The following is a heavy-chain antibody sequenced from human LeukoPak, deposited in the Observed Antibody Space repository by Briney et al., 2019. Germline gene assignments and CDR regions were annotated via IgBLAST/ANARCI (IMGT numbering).Heavy chain of an antibody. CDR3: GGNNFYHFQY. J-gene: IGHJ4*02. CDR1: GDSVSNSPYY. D-gene: IGHD5-24*01. V-gene: IGHV4-39*01. Sequence: SQTLSLTCTVSGDSVSNSPYYWGWVRQPPGKGLEWIGAISYGGTTYSSPSLKSRVTLDLDKSRNRFSLKLTSVTAADTAVYYCGGNNFYHFQYWGQGALVTVSS. CDR2: ISYGGTT.